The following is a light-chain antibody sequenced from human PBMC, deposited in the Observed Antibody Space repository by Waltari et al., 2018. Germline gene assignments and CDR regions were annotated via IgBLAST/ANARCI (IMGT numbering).Light chain of an antibody. Sequence: SYELTQPPSVSVSPGQPARITCSGDALPKQYAYWYQQKTGQAPVLVIYKDSERPSGIPERFSGSSSGTTVTLTISGVQAEDEADYYCQSVDSSGAYVFGTGTKVTVL. CDR2: KDS. CDR1: ALPKQY. CDR3: QSVDSSGAYV. J-gene: IGLJ1*01. V-gene: IGLV3-25*03.